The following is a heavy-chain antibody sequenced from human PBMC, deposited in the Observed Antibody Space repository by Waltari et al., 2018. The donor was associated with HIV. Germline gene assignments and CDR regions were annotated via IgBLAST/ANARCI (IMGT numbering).Heavy chain of an antibody. J-gene: IGHJ4*02. CDR3: VREGGGIVFIPWYFDH. CDR1: GGSMRSDNYY. V-gene: IGHV4-61*02. D-gene: IGHD3-16*02. CDR2: VDASGST. Sequence: QVQLQESGPGLVKPSQTLSLPCSVSGGSMRSDNYYWNWVRQPAGKGLEWIGRVDASGSTKYNPSLKSRVTISMDTSKNQFSLRLTSMTAADTAVYYCVREGGGIVFIPWYFDHWGQGALVTVSS.